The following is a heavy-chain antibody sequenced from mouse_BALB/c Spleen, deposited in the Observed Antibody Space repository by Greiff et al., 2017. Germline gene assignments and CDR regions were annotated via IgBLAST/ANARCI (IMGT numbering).Heavy chain of an antibody. CDR3: AIYYGYQAMDY. Sequence: QVQLKQPGAELVKPGASVKLSCKASGYTFTSYWMHWVKQRPGQGLEWIGEINPSNGRTNYNEKFKSKATLTVDKSSSTAYMQLSSLTSEDSAVYYCAIYYGYQAMDYWGQGTSVTVSS. D-gene: IGHD1-2*01. V-gene: IGHV1S81*02. J-gene: IGHJ4*01. CDR2: INPSNGRT. CDR1: GYTFTSYW.